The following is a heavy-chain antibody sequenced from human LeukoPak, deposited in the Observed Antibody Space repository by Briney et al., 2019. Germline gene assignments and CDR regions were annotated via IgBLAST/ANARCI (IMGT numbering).Heavy chain of an antibody. CDR1: GGSISSSSYY. J-gene: IGHJ4*02. V-gene: IGHV4-39*01. CDR2: IYYSGST. D-gene: IGHD3-22*01. CDR3: ARLGYYYDSSGYPADY. Sequence: SETLSLTCTVSGGSISSSSYYWGWIRQPPGKGLEWIGSIYYSGSTYYNPSLQSRVTISVDTSKNQFSLKLSSVTAADTAVYYRARLGYYYDSSGYPADYWGQGTLVTVSS.